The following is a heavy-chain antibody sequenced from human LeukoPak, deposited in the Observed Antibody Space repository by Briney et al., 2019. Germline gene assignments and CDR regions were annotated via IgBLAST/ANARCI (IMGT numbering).Heavy chain of an antibody. V-gene: IGHV3-30*02. D-gene: IGHD5-18*01. Sequence: PGGSLRLSCAASGFTFSSYGMPWVRQAPGKGLEWVAFIRYDGSNKYYADSVKGRFTISRDNSKNTLYLQMNSLRAEDTAVYYCAKDGNVDTAPGQGYYYYMDVWGKGTTVTISS. J-gene: IGHJ6*03. CDR2: IRYDGSNK. CDR1: GFTFSSYG. CDR3: AKDGNVDTAPGQGYYYYMDV.